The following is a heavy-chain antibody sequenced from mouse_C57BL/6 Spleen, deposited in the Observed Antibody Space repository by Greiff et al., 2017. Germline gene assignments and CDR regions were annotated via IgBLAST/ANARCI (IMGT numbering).Heavy chain of an antibody. CDR1: GYTFTSYW. V-gene: IGHV1-53*01. J-gene: IGHJ2*01. Sequence: VQLQQPGTELVKPGASVKLSCKASGYTFTSYWMHWVKQRPGQGLEWIGNINPSNGGTNYNEKFKSKATLTVDKSSSTAYMQRSSLTSEDSAVYYCARKGGNWDYFDYWGQGTTRTVSS. D-gene: IGHD4-1*01. CDR2: INPSNGGT. CDR3: ARKGGNWDYFDY.